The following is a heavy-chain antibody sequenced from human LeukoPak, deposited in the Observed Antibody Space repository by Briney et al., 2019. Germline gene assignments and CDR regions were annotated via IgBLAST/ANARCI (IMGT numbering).Heavy chain of an antibody. J-gene: IGHJ3*02. Sequence: SGGSLRLSCSASGFSFNKYAVHWVRQAPGKGLEYVSGINNDGGSSHYADSAKGRFTISRDNSKNVLYLQLSSLRPEDTALYYCVKTMVVFGGLIRTDAFDIWGQGTMVTVSS. CDR1: GFSFNKYA. D-gene: IGHD3-10*01. CDR2: INNDGGSS. CDR3: VKTMVVFGGLIRTDAFDI. V-gene: IGHV3-64D*06.